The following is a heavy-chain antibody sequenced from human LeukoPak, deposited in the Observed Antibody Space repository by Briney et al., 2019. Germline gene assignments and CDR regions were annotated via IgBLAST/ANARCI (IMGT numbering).Heavy chain of an antibody. CDR3: ARITMVRGAESPNFDY. D-gene: IGHD3-10*01. Sequence: LGASVKVSCKASGYTFTGYYMHWVRQAPGQGLEWMGWINPNSGGTNYAQKFQGRVTMTRDTSISTAYMELSRLRSDDTAVYYCARITMVRGAESPNFDYWGQGTLVTVSS. CDR1: GYTFTGYY. J-gene: IGHJ4*02. V-gene: IGHV1-2*03. CDR2: INPNSGGT.